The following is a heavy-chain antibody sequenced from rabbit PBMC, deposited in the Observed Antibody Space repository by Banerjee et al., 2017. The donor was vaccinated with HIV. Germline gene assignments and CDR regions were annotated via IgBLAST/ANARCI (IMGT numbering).Heavy chain of an antibody. J-gene: IGHJ6*01. V-gene: IGHV1S45*01. CDR1: GFSFSRSYW. Sequence: QEQLEESGGDLVKPEGSPTLTCTASGFSFSRSYWICWVRQAPGKGLEWIGCINTGSGGTTYYASWAEGRFTISKTSSTTVTLQMTSLTAADTATYFCARDPYGNSGRALWGQGTLVTVS. D-gene: IGHD2-1*01. CDR2: INTGSGGTT. CDR3: ARDPYGNSGRAL.